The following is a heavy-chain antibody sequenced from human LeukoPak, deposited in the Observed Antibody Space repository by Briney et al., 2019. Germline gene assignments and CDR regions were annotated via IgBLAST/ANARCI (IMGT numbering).Heavy chain of an antibody. V-gene: IGHV1-69*13. CDR3: AAEWDYSSSSGDY. Sequence: GASVKVSCKASGGTFISDAISWVRQAPGQGREWVGGVIPIFGTANYAQKFQGRVTITADESTSTAYMELSSLRSEDTAVYYCAAEWDYSSSSGDYWGQGTLVTVSS. CDR1: GGTFISDA. CDR2: VIPIFGTA. D-gene: IGHD6-6*01. J-gene: IGHJ4*02.